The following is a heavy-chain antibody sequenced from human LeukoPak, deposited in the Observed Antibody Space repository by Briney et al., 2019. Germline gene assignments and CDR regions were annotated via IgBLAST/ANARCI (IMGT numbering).Heavy chain of an antibody. Sequence: PGGSLRLACAASGFTVSSNYMSWVRQAPGKGLEWVSVIYSGGSTYYADSVRGRFTISRDNSKNTLYLQMNSLRAEDTAVYYCARGLAGTDYYYYMDVWGKGTAVPVSS. V-gene: IGHV3-53*01. CDR2: IYSGGST. CDR1: GFTVSSNY. J-gene: IGHJ6*03. CDR3: ARGLAGTDYYYYMDV. D-gene: IGHD6-13*01.